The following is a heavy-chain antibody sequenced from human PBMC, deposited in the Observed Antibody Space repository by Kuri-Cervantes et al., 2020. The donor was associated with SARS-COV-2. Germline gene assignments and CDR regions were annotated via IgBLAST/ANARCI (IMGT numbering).Heavy chain of an antibody. J-gene: IGHJ3*02. CDR1: GFTFSSFP. Sequence: GESLKISCAASGFTFSSFPMSWVRQAPGKGLEWVSYISSSGSTIYYADSVKGRFTISRDNAKNSLYLQMNSLRAEDTAVYYCARRLEYDFWSGPLDAFDIWGQGTMVTVSS. CDR3: ARRLEYDFWSGPLDAFDI. D-gene: IGHD3-3*01. CDR2: ISSSGSTI. V-gene: IGHV3-48*03.